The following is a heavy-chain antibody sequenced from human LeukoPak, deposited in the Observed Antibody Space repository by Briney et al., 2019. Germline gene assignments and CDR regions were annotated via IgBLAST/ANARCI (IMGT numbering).Heavy chain of an antibody. J-gene: IGHJ4*02. V-gene: IGHV4-59*08. D-gene: IGHD6-19*01. CDR2: IYYTGTT. CDR3: ARKPAGRRRFDY. Sequence: SEILSLTCTVSGGSISNDYWSWIRQPPGKGLEWIGYIYYTGTTNYNPSLKSRVTMSVDTSKNQFSLKLSSVTAADTAVYYCARKPAGRRRFDYWGQGTLVTVSS. CDR1: GGSISNDY.